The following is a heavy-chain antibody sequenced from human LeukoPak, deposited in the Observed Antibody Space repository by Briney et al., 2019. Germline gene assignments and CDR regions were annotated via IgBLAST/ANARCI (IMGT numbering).Heavy chain of an antibody. J-gene: IGHJ5*02. CDR2: IYTGGST. V-gene: IGHV4-61*02. Sequence: PSETLYLTCTVSGGSISSGSYYWSWIRQPAGKGLEWIGRIYTGGSTNYNPSLKSRVTISVDTSKNQFSLRLSSVTAADTAVYYCARALTSSFWSGYLGWFDPWGQGTLVTVSS. D-gene: IGHD3-3*01. CDR3: ARALTSSFWSGYLGWFDP. CDR1: GGSISSGSYY.